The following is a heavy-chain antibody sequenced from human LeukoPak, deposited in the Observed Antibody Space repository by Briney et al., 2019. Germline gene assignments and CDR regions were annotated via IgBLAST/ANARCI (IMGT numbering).Heavy chain of an antibody. J-gene: IGHJ4*02. V-gene: IGHV3-64*01. Sequence: GGSLRLSCAAAGFTFSSYAMHWVRHAPGKVLEYVSAISSNGGSTYYANSVKGRFTISRDNPKNTLYLQMGSLRAEDMAVYYCARVESGWYLDYWGQGTLVTVSS. D-gene: IGHD6-19*01. CDR2: ISSNGGST. CDR1: GFTFSSYA. CDR3: ARVESGWYLDY.